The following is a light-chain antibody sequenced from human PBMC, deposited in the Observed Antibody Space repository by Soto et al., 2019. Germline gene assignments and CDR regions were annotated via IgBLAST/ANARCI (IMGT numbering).Light chain of an antibody. CDR1: ITDVGTFNY. V-gene: IGLV2-14*01. Sequence: QSALTQPASVSGSPGQSITISCIGTITDVGTFNYVSWYHQHPGKAPKLIIYEVTNRPSGVSFRFSGSKSGNTASLTISGLRAEDEGDYFCSSYTTTTTWLFGGGTQLTVL. CDR2: EVT. J-gene: IGLJ3*02. CDR3: SSYTTTTTWL.